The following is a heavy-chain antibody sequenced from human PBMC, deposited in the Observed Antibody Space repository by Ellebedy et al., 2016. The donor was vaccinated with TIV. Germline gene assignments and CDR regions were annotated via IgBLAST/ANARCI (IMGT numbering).Heavy chain of an antibody. J-gene: IGHJ4*02. CDR1: GFTVSSNY. Sequence: GESLKISCAATGFTVSSNYLSWVRQAPGKGLEWVSTLYDDGNTLYADSVRGRFAISRDNSKNTLNLQMNSLGAEDTAVYYCVHWNGGEWGQGTPVTVSS. CDR2: LYDDGNT. D-gene: IGHD1-1*01. V-gene: IGHV3-66*01. CDR3: VHWNGGE.